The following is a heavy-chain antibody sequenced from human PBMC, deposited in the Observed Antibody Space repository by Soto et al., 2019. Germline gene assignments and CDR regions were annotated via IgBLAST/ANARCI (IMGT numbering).Heavy chain of an antibody. Sequence: SETLSLTCAVSGGSIGSGGYSWSWIRQPPGKGLEWIGYIYHSGSTYYNPSLKSRVTISVDRSKNQFSLKLSSVTAADTAVYYCARVSRRYCSGGSCYPGAFDIWGQGTMVTVSS. D-gene: IGHD2-15*01. CDR3: ARVSRRYCSGGSCYPGAFDI. CDR1: GGSIGSGGYS. J-gene: IGHJ3*02. V-gene: IGHV4-30-2*01. CDR2: IYHSGST.